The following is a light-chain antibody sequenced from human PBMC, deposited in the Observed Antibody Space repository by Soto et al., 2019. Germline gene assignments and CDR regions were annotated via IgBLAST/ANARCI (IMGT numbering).Light chain of an antibody. V-gene: IGKV3D-11*01. J-gene: IGKJ5*01. CDR2: GAT. CDR3: QQRSNWPIT. CDR1: KGVSSN. Sequence: SQSQATLSVSPWERATLSCRTRKGVSSNLAWYQQTPGQAPRLLIDGATSRATGIPGRFSSSWSGTDFPLTIGSLEPEDVVLYYCQQRSNWPITFGQGARLDIK.